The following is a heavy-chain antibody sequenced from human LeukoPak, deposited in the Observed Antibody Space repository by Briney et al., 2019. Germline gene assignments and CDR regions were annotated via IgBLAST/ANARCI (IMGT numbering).Heavy chain of an antibody. V-gene: IGHV1-2*02. CDR3: ARNLWFGESSDAFDM. J-gene: IGHJ3*02. Sequence: ASVKVSCKASGYSFTGHYMHWVRQAPGQGLEWMGWINPKSGGTNYAQKFQGRVTMTRDTSISTAYMDMSSLRSDDTAVYYCARNLWFGESSDAFDMWGQGTMVTVSS. D-gene: IGHD3-10*01. CDR1: GYSFTGHY. CDR2: INPKSGGT.